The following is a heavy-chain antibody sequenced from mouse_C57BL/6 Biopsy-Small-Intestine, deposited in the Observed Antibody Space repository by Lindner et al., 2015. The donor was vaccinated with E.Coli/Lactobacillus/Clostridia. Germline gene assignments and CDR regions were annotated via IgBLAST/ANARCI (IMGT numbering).Heavy chain of an antibody. Sequence: VQLQESGPELVRPGASVKMSCKASGYTFTDYNMHWVKQSHGKSLEWIGYINPNSGGTGYNQNFKGKATLTVNKSSSTAYTELRSLTSDDSAVYYCARLGNYDYDGFAYWGQGTLVTVSA. CDR2: INPNSGGT. D-gene: IGHD2-4*01. V-gene: IGHV1-22*01. CDR3: ARLGNYDYDGFAY. J-gene: IGHJ3*01. CDR1: GYTFTDYN.